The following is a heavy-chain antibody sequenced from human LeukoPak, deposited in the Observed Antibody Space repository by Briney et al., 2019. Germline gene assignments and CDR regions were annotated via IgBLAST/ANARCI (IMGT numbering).Heavy chain of an antibody. CDR3: ASTQTFDY. J-gene: IGHJ4*02. CDR1: VFTYSNYW. CDR2: IKQVGSEK. V-gene: IGHV3-7*01. Sequence: GGSLRLSCAASVFTYSNYWMSWVRQAPGKGLEWVANIKQVGSEKYYVDSVKGRFTISRDNAENSLYLQMNSLSNEDTAVYYCASTQTFDYWGQGTLVTVSS.